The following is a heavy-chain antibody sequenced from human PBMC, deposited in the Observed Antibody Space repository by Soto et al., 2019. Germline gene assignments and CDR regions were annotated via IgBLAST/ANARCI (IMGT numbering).Heavy chain of an antibody. Sequence: QVQLQESGSGLVKPSETLSLTCTVSGGSVSSGNYYWSWIRQPPGKGLEWIGYIFHTGTTNYNPSLKKRVTISLDTSLNQFSLKLSSVTPADTAVYYCTRAPVSVSYCFDFWGQGTPVTVSS. V-gene: IGHV4-61*01. CDR2: IFHTGTT. J-gene: IGHJ4*02. CDR3: TRAPVSVSYCFDF. D-gene: IGHD1-26*01. CDR1: GGSVSSGNYY.